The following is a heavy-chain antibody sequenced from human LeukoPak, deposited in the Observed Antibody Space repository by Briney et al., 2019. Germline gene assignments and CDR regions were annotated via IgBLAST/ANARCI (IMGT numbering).Heavy chain of an antibody. D-gene: IGHD2-15*01. J-gene: IGHJ4*02. CDR3: ARENYCSGGSCFNFDY. Sequence: GGSLRLSCAASGFTFSNYAFHWVRQAPGKGLEWVAVISSDGSNQYYADSVKGRFTISRDNSKHTLYLQMNSLRAEDTAVYYCARENYCSGGSCFNFDYWGQGTLVTVSS. CDR2: ISSDGSNQ. CDR1: GFTFSNYA. V-gene: IGHV3-30-3*01.